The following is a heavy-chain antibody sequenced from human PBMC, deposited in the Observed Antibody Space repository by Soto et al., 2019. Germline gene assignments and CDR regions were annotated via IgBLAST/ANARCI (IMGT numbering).Heavy chain of an antibody. CDR3: ASDRGYYDSSGYFY. J-gene: IGHJ4*02. CDR1: GYTFTGYY. V-gene: IGHV1-2*02. CDR2: INPNSGGT. D-gene: IGHD3-22*01. Sequence: ASVKVSCKASGYTFTGYYMHWVRQAPGQGLEWMGWINPNSGGTNYAQKFQGRVTMTRDTSISTAYMELSRLRSDDTAVYYCASDRGYYDSSGYFYWGQGTLVTVSS.